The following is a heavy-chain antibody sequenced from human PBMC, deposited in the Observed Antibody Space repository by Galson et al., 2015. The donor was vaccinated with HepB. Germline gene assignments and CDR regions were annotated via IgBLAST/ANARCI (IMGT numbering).Heavy chain of an antibody. D-gene: IGHD6-19*01. Sequence: SLRLSCAASGFTFSSYGMRWVRQAPGKGLEWVAVIWYDGSNKYYADSVKGRFTISRDNSKNTLYLQMNSLRAEDTAVYYCARAGNSPRANPPIIAVAGGIDYWGQGTLVTVSS. CDR2: IWYDGSNK. V-gene: IGHV3-33*08. CDR1: GFTFSSYG. CDR3: ARAGNSPRANPPIIAVAGGIDY. J-gene: IGHJ4*02.